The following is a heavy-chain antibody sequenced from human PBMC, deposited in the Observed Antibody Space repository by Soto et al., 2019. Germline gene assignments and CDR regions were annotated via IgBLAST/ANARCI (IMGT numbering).Heavy chain of an antibody. CDR1: GFTFSNYG. CDR3: AKEVWGSGWYVGDY. J-gene: IGHJ4*02. CDR2: ISYDGTNK. D-gene: IGHD6-19*01. Sequence: QVQLVESGGGVVQPGRSLRLSCAASGFTFSNYGMHWVRQAPGKGLDWVAVISYDGTNKYYADSVKGRFTISRDNSKNTLYLQMNSLRAEDTAVYYCAKEVWGSGWYVGDYWGQGTLGSVSS. V-gene: IGHV3-30*18.